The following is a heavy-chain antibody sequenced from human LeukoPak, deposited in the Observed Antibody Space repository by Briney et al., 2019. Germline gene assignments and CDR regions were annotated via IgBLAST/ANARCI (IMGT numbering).Heavy chain of an antibody. J-gene: IGHJ4*02. Sequence: GGSLRLSCAAFGFTLSGNHMNWVRQAPGKGLEWVSVTNDDGYTYYADSVKARFTISRDNSKNTLYLQMNSLKAEDTAVYYCARDPRDGYGHVDYWGQGTLVTVSS. CDR2: TNDDGYT. V-gene: IGHV3-66*02. CDR1: GFTLSGNH. CDR3: ARDPRDGYGHVDY. D-gene: IGHD5-24*01.